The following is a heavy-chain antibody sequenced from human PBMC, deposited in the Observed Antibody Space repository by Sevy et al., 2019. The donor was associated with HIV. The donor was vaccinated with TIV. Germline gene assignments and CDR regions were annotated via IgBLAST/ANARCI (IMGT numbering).Heavy chain of an antibody. CDR3: MLGGDSSGWYMDYYYYYGMDV. D-gene: IGHD6-19*01. CDR1: GFTFSGSA. Sequence: GESLKISCAASGFTFSGSAMHWVRQASGKGLEWVGRIRSKANSYATAYAASVKGRFTISRDDSKNTAYLQMNSLKTEDTAVYYCMLGGDSSGWYMDYYYYYGMDVWGQWTTVTVSS. V-gene: IGHV3-73*01. CDR2: IRSKANSYAT. J-gene: IGHJ6*02.